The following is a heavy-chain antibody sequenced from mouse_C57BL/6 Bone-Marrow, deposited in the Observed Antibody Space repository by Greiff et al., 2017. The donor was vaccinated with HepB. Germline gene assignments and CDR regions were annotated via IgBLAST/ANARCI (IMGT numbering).Heavy chain of an antibody. CDR3: ARSTYYGNYDAY. V-gene: IGHV1-80*01. CDR1: GYAFSSYW. CDR2: MYPGDGDT. J-gene: IGHJ3*01. Sequence: QVQLQQSGAELVKPGASVKISCKASGYAFSSYWMNWVKQRPGKGLEWIGQMYPGDGDTNYNGKFKGKATLTADKSSSTAYMQLSSLNSEDSAVYFCARSTYYGNYDAYWGQGTLVTVSA. D-gene: IGHD2-10*01.